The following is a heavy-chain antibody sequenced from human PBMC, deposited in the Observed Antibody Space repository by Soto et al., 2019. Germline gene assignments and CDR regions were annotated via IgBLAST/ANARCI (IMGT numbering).Heavy chain of an antibody. CDR3: ARIGGLLTGYYVGY. CDR2: IYYSGST. CDR1: GGSISSSSYY. J-gene: IGHJ4*02. Sequence: PSETLSLTCTVSGGSISSSSYYWGWIRQPPGKGLEWIGSIYYSGSTYYNPSLKSRVTISVDTSKNQFSLKLSSVTAADTAVYYCARIGGLLTGYYVGYWGQGTLVTVSS. V-gene: IGHV4-39*01. D-gene: IGHD3-9*01.